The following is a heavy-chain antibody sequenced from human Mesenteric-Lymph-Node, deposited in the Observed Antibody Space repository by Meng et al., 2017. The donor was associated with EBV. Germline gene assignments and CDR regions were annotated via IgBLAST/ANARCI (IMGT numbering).Heavy chain of an antibody. CDR2: INPDSGGT. J-gene: IGHJ5*02. Sequence: QGQLVPSGLEVRKPGASGKVSCKASGYSFTGYHMHWVRQAPGQGLEWMGRINPDSGGTNYAQKFQGRVTMTRDTSISTAYMELSGLRSDDTAVYYCARLTTVTPNWFDPWGQGTLVTVSS. D-gene: IGHD4-17*01. CDR1: GYSFTGYH. V-gene: IGHV1-2*06. CDR3: ARLTTVTPNWFDP.